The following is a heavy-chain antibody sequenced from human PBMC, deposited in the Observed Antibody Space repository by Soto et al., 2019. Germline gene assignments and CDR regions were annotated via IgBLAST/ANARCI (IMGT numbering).Heavy chain of an antibody. CDR3: ARAGDSSGYYAY. CDR2: IYYSGST. CDR1: GGSISSGGYY. J-gene: IGHJ4*02. Sequence: SETLSLTCTVSGGSISSGGYYWSWIRQHPGKGLEWIGYIYYSGSTYYNPSLKSRVTISVDTSKNQFSLKLSSVAAADTAVYYCARAGDSSGYYAYWGQGTLVTVSS. D-gene: IGHD3-22*01. V-gene: IGHV4-31*03.